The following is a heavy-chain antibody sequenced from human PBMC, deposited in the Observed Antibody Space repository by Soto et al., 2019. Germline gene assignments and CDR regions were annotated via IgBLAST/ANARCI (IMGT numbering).Heavy chain of an antibody. CDR1: GGTFSSYA. J-gene: IGHJ6*02. D-gene: IGHD2-15*01. Sequence: QVQLVQSGAEVKKPGSSVKVSCTAPGGTFSSYAISWVRQAPGQGLEWMGGIIPIFGTAKYAQKFQGRVTISAFESTSTGYMELSSLRSEDTAVYYCARSQGGSSSLDIYYYYYYGMDVWGQGTTVTVSS. CDR2: IIPIFGTA. CDR3: ARSQGGSSSLDIYYYYYYGMDV. V-gene: IGHV1-69*01.